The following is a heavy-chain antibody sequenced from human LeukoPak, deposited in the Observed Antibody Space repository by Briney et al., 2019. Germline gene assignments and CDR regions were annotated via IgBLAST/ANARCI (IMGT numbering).Heavy chain of an antibody. V-gene: IGHV3-23*01. Sequence: PGGSLRLSCAASGFAFSSYAMNWVRQAPGKGLQWVSAISGSGGSTYYADSVKGRFTISRDNSKNTLYLQMNSLRAEDTAVYYCAKDQTSGWPYYFDYWGQGTLVTVSS. CDR3: AKDQTSGWPYYFDY. CDR2: ISGSGGST. J-gene: IGHJ4*02. CDR1: GFAFSSYA. D-gene: IGHD6-19*01.